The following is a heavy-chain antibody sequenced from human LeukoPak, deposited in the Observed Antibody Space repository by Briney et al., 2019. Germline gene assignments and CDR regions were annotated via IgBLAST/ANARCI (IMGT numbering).Heavy chain of an antibody. V-gene: IGHV4-34*01. D-gene: IGHD6-13*01. CDR3: ARAQKWYSSNWYRAYYFDY. CDR2: INHSGST. J-gene: IGHJ4*02. CDR1: GGSFSGYY. Sequence: SETLSLTCAVYGGSFSGYYWSWIRQPPGKGLEWIGEINHSGSTNYNPSLKSRVTISVDTSKNQFSLKLSSVTAADTAVYYCARAQKWYSSNWYRAYYFDYWGQGTLVTVSS.